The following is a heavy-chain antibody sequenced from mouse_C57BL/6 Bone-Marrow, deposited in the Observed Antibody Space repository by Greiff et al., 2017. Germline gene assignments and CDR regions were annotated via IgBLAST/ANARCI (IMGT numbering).Heavy chain of an antibody. D-gene: IGHD2-3*01. Sequence: QVQLQQPGAELVKPGASVKLSCKASGYTFTSYWMQWVKQRPGQGLEWIGEIDPSDSYTNYNQKFKGKATLPVDTSSSTAYMQLSSLTSEDSAVYYCAREDGYYSAWFAYWGQGTLVTVSA. J-gene: IGHJ3*01. CDR1: GYTFTSYW. CDR2: IDPSDSYT. CDR3: AREDGYYSAWFAY. V-gene: IGHV1-50*01.